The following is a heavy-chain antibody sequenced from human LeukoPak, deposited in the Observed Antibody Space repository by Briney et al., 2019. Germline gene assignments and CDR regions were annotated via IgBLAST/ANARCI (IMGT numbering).Heavy chain of an antibody. CDR3: ATSIVVVPAAMFVMTDY. CDR2: IYYSGST. V-gene: IGHV4-39*07. J-gene: IGHJ4*02. Sequence: SETLSLTCTVSGGSISSSSYYWGWIRQPPGKGLEWIGSIYYSGSTYYNPSLKSRVTISVDTSKNQFSLKLSSVTAADTAVYYCATSIVVVPAAMFVMTDYWGQGTLVTVSS. D-gene: IGHD2-2*01. CDR1: GGSISSSSYY.